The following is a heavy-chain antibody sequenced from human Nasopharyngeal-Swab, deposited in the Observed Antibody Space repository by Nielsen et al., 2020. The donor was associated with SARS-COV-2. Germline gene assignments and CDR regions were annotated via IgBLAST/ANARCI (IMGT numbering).Heavy chain of an antibody. V-gene: IGHV4-4*02. CDR3: ARDQGYCSSTSCYGRKVFDP. D-gene: IGHD2-2*01. J-gene: IGHJ5*02. CDR2: IYHSGST. CDR1: GGSISSSNW. Sequence: SETLSLTCAVSGGSISSSNWWSWVRQPPGKGLEWIGEIYHSGSTNYNPSLKSRVTISVDKSKNQFSLKLSSVTAADTAVYYCARDQGYCSSTSCYGRKVFDPWGQGTLVTVSS.